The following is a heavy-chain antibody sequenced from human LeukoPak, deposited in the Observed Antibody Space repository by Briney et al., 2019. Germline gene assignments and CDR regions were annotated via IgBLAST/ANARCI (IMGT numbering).Heavy chain of an antibody. Sequence: GGSLRLSCAASGFTFSSYGMHWVRQAPGKGLEWVSAISGSGGSTYYADSVKGRFTISRDNSKNTLYLQMNSLRAEDTAVYYCAKDLETYYFMVQGYHYYYGMDVWGKGTTVTVSS. CDR1: GFTFSSYG. CDR2: ISGSGGST. CDR3: AKDLETYYFMVQGYHYYYGMDV. V-gene: IGHV3-23*01. J-gene: IGHJ6*04. D-gene: IGHD3-10*01.